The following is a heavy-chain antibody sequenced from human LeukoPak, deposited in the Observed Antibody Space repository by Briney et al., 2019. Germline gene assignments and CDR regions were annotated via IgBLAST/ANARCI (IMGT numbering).Heavy chain of an antibody. J-gene: IGHJ3*02. Sequence: ASVKVSCKASGYTFTSYYMHWVRQAPGQGLEWMGIINPSGGSTSYAQKFQGRVTMTRDTSTSTVYMELSSVRSEDTAVYYCARPAAGNDAFDIWGQGTMVTVSS. CDR1: GYTFTSYY. CDR3: ARPAAGNDAFDI. CDR2: INPSGGST. V-gene: IGHV1-46*01. D-gene: IGHD2-2*01.